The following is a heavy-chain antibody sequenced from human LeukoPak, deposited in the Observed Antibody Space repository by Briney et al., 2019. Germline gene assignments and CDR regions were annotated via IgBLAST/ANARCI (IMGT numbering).Heavy chain of an antibody. CDR2: ISGSGGST. Sequence: GGSLRLSCAASGFTFGSYAMSWVRQAPGKGLEWVSAISGSGGSTYYADSVKGRFTISRDNSKNTLYLQMNSLRAEDTAVYYCAKEWGSYDFWSGYTYYFDYWGQGTLVTVSS. D-gene: IGHD3-3*01. CDR1: GFTFGSYA. CDR3: AKEWGSYDFWSGYTYYFDY. J-gene: IGHJ4*02. V-gene: IGHV3-23*01.